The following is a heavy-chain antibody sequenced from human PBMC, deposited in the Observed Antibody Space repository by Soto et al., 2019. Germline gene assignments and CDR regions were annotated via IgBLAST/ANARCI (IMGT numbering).Heavy chain of an antibody. CDR2: IIPIFGQA. CDR3: ARGGSGYVWFNEF. D-gene: IGHD3-22*01. CDR1: GGIFSSYA. Sequence: QEQLVKSGAEVKKPGSSVRVSCRAFGGIFSSYAISWVRKAPGQGLEWRGGIIPIFGQANNAQKFQGRVTITADESTNTAYMDLSSLKSEDTAIYYCARGGSGYVWFNEFWGQGTLVTVSS. V-gene: IGHV1-69*01. J-gene: IGHJ4*02.